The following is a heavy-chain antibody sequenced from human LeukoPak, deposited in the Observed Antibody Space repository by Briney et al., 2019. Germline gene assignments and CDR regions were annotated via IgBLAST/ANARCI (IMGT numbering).Heavy chain of an antibody. D-gene: IGHD1-26*01. V-gene: IGHV3-23*01. CDR1: GFTFSSCS. CDR3: GKNRYSGSLSPFDI. J-gene: IGHJ3*02. Sequence: GGSLRLSCVASGFTFSSCSMSWVRQAPGKGLEWVSAISGGGGNTYYADSVKGRFTISRDNSKNTLYLQMNSLRAEDTAVYYCGKNRYSGSLSPFDIWGQGTMVTVSS. CDR2: ISGGGGNT.